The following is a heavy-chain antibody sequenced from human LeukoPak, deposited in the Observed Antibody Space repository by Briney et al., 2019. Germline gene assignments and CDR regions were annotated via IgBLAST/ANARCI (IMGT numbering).Heavy chain of an antibody. CDR1: GGSISSYY. CDR3: AREASDYYDSSGYRFDY. V-gene: IGHV4-4*07. Sequence: SETLSLTCTVSGGSISSYYWSWIRQPAGKGLEWIGRIYTSGSTNYNPSLKSRVTMSVDTSKNQFSLKLSSVTAAGTAVYYCAREASDYYDSSGYRFDYWGQGTLVTVSS. CDR2: IYTSGST. J-gene: IGHJ4*02. D-gene: IGHD3-22*01.